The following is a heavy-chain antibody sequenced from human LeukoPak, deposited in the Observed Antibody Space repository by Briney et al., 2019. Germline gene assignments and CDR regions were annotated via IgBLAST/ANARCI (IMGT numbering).Heavy chain of an antibody. CDR3: AKENGAGYGYGMEV. J-gene: IGHJ6*02. D-gene: IGHD2-2*03. Sequence: GGSLRLSCAASGFTFSRYAMSWVRQAPGKGLEGVSAVSGSGANTYYTDSVKDRFTISRDNSKITMYLQMDSLRAGDPALYYCAKENGAGYGYGMEVWGQGTTVTVSS. CDR2: VSGSGANT. CDR1: GFTFSRYA. V-gene: IGHV3-23*01.